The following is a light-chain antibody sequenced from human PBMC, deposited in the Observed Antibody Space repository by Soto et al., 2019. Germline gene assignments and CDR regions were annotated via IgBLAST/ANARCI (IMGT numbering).Light chain of an antibody. CDR1: QGIASN. CDR3: QQYSNWPFT. J-gene: IGKJ2*01. CDR2: AAS. Sequence: EIVMTQSPATLSVSPGEGATLSCRASQGIASNLAWYQQKPGQAPRLLISAASTRATGVPARVTGSGSGTEFSLTISSLQSEDSAVYYCQQYSNWPFTFGQGTNLEIK. V-gene: IGKV3-15*01.